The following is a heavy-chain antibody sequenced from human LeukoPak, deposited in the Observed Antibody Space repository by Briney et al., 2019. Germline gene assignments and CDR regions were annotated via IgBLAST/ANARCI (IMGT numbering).Heavy chain of an antibody. J-gene: IGHJ5*02. Sequence: PSQTLSLTCAISGDSVSSNSAAWNWIRQSPSRGLEWLGRTYYRSKWYNDYAVSVKSRITINPDTSKNQFSLKLSSVTAADTAVYYCARLLRYFDWYRGRGRFDPWGQGTLVTVSS. D-gene: IGHD3-9*01. CDR1: GDSVSSNSAA. V-gene: IGHV6-1*01. CDR2: TYYRSKWYN. CDR3: ARLLRYFDWYRGRGRFDP.